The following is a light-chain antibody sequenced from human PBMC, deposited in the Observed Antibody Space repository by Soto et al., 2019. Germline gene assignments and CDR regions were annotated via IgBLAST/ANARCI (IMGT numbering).Light chain of an antibody. Sequence: DIVLTQSPATLSASPGKRATLSCRASQSVSSNLAWYQQKPGQAPRLLIYDTSTRATDIPARFSGSGSGTEFTLTISSLQSEHFAVYYCQHYNIWPHMLAFGGGTKVEI. CDR1: QSVSSN. CDR2: DTS. J-gene: IGKJ4*01. CDR3: QHYNIWPHMLA. V-gene: IGKV3-15*01.